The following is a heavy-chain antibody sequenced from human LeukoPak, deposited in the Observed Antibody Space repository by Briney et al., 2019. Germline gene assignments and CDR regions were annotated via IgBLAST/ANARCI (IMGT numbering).Heavy chain of an antibody. CDR2: IYPGDSDT. CDR1: GYSFTSYW. D-gene: IGHD6-19*01. J-gene: IGHJ4*02. Sequence: GESLKISCKGSGYSFTSYWIGWVRQMPGKGLEWMGIIYPGDSDTRYSPSFQGQVTISADKSISTAYLQWSSLKASDTAMYYCVRHAYSSGWYFDYWGQGTLVTVSS. CDR3: VRHAYSSGWYFDY. V-gene: IGHV5-51*01.